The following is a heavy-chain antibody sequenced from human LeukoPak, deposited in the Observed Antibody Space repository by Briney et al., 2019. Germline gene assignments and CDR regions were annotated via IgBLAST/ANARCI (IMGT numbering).Heavy chain of an antibody. CDR1: GYSISSGYY. CDR2: IYHSGST. D-gene: IGHD4-17*01. J-gene: IGHJ4*02. Sequence: PSETLSLTCTVSGYSISSGYYWGWIRQPPGKGLEWIGSIYHSGSTYYNPSLKSRVTISVDTSKNQFSLKLSSVTAADTAVYYCARGKVGYGDYVMDYWGQGTLVTVSS. CDR3: ARGKVGYGDYVMDY. V-gene: IGHV4-38-2*02.